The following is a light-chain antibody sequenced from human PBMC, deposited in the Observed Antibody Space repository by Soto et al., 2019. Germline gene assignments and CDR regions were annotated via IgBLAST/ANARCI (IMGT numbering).Light chain of an antibody. CDR2: STS. CDR1: TGAVTSGYY. CDR3: LLYYGGAYV. J-gene: IGLJ1*01. V-gene: IGLV7-43*01. Sequence: QTVVTQEPSLTVSPGGTVTLTCASSTGAVTSGYYPNWFQQQPGQAPRALSYSTSNKHAWTPARFSGSLLGGKAALTLSGVQPEDEAEYYCLLYYGGAYVFGTGTKLTVL.